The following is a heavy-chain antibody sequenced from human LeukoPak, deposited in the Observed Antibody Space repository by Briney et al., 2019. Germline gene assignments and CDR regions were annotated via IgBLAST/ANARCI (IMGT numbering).Heavy chain of an antibody. CDR1: GFSVTTSGVA. CDR3: AHGRKEMAIQLSGAYYFDF. V-gene: IGHV2-5*02. Sequence: SGPTLVKPTQTLTLTCTFSGFSVTTSGVAVGWIRQPPGKAREYLAIIYWDGDKRYSPSLRSRLSITMDASKSQVTLSMTNMDPVDTATYYCAHGRKEMAIQLSGAYYFDFWGQGTLVTVSS. CDR2: IYWDGDK. D-gene: IGHD5-18*01. J-gene: IGHJ4*02.